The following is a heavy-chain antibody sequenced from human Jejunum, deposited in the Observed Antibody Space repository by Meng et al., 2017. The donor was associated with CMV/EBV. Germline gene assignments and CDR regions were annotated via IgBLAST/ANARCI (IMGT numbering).Heavy chain of an antibody. D-gene: IGHD3-10*01. J-gene: IGHJ4*02. Sequence: QLQVQESGPGLVKPSEPLALTCTVSGGSISSSSYYWGWIRQPAGKGLEWIGRIYSNGATNYNPSLKSRVTMSVDTSKNQFSLKLSSVTAADTAVYFCARDMHREVVIQDYWGQGTLVTVSS. V-gene: IGHV4-61*02. CDR3: ARDMHREVVIQDY. CDR2: IYSNGAT. CDR1: GGSISSSSYY.